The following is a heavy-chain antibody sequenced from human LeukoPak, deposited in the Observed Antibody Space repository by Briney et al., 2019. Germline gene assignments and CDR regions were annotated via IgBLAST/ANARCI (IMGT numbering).Heavy chain of an antibody. D-gene: IGHD5-18*01. CDR2: IYYSGST. Sequence: PSETLSLTCTVSGGSISSYYWSWIRQPPGKGLEWIGYIYYSGSTNYNPSLKSRVTISVDTSKNQFSLELSSVTAADTAVYYCARHDRGYSYGPSLGYFDYWGQGTLVTVSS. J-gene: IGHJ4*02. CDR3: ARHDRGYSYGPSLGYFDY. CDR1: GGSISSYY. V-gene: IGHV4-59*08.